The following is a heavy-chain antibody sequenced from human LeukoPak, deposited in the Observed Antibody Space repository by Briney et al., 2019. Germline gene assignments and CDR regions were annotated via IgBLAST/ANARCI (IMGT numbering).Heavy chain of an antibody. J-gene: IGHJ5*02. CDR1: GFTFSSYA. CDR3: AKDRSIKYGSGSYNWFDP. D-gene: IGHD3-10*01. CDR2: ISGSGGST. V-gene: IGHV3-23*01. Sequence: PGGSLRLSCAASGFTFSSYAMSWVRQAPGKGLEWVSAISGSGGSTYYADSVKGRFTISRDNSKNTLYLQMNSLRAEDTAVYYCAKDRSIKYGSGSYNWFDPWGQGTLVTVSS.